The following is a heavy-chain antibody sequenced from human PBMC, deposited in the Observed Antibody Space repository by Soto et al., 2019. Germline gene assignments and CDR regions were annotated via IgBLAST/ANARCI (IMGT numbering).Heavy chain of an antibody. CDR1: GFTFSTYA. CDR2: IAYDGSNQ. D-gene: IGHD6-25*01. CDR3: AGENIAAFQH. J-gene: IGHJ1*01. Sequence: QVQLVESGGGVVQPGRSLSLSCAASGFTFSTYAMHWVRQAPGKGLEWVAGIAYDGSNQNYADSVKGRFTISTDNSLNTLFLRLNNLGADDTAVYYCAGENIAAFQHWGQGTLVTVSS. V-gene: IGHV3-30-3*01.